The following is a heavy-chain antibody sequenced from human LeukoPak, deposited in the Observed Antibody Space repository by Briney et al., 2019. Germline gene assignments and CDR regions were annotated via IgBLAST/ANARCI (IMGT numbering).Heavy chain of an antibody. Sequence: SVKVSCKTSGGTFSSYAISWVRQAPGQGLEWMGGIIPIFGTANYAQKFQGRVTITADKSTSTAYMELSSLRSEDTAVYYCARDLYGDYAPGVYWGQGTLVTVSS. J-gene: IGHJ4*02. CDR3: ARDLYGDYAPGVY. V-gene: IGHV1-69*06. D-gene: IGHD4-17*01. CDR1: GGTFSSYA. CDR2: IIPIFGTA.